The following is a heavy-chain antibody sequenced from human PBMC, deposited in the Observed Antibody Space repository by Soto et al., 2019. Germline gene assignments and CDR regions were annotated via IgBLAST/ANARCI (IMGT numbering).Heavy chain of an antibody. CDR1: GYSFASYW. V-gene: IGHV5-51*01. J-gene: IGHJ4*02. CDR2: IYPGDSDT. Sequence: EVQLVQSGTEVKKPGESLKISCKGSGYSFASYWIGWVRQMPGKGLEWMGIIYPGDSDTRYSPSFQGQVTISADKSISTAYLQWNSLKAPDTAMYYCARQAYCSSASCPLDYWGQGTLVTVSS. CDR3: ARQAYCSSASCPLDY. D-gene: IGHD2-2*01.